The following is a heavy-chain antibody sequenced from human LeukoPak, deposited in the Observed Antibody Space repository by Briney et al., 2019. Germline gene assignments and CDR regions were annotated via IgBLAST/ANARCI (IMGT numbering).Heavy chain of an antibody. V-gene: IGHV1-2*02. D-gene: IGHD3-22*01. CDR2: INPNSGGT. J-gene: IGHJ6*02. CDR1: GGTFSSYA. Sequence: ASVKVSCKASGGTFSSYAISWVRQAPGQGLEWMGWINPNSGGTNYAQKFQGRVTMTRDTSISTAYMELSRLRSDDTAVYYCARDSNTYYYDSSGPPVWGQGTTVTVSS. CDR3: ARDSNTYYYDSSGPPV.